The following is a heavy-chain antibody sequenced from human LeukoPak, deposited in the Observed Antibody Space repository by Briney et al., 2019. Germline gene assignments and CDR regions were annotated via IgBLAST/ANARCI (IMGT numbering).Heavy chain of an antibody. D-gene: IGHD2-15*01. CDR3: ARAGGGNLNFDY. J-gene: IGHJ4*02. Sequence: GGSLRLSCVASGFTFSRYWMHWVRQAPGKGLVWVSRINTDGSSTTYADSVKGRFTISRDNAKNTLFLQMNSLRAEDTALYYCARAGGGNLNFDYWGQGTLVTVSS. CDR1: GFTFSRYW. CDR2: INTDGSST. V-gene: IGHV3-74*01.